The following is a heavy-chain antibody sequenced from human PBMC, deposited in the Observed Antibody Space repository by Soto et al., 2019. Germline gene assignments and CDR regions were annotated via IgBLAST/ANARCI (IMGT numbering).Heavy chain of an antibody. CDR3: ATPAYDY. V-gene: IGHV3-23*01. CDR2: ISGSGVRT. D-gene: IGHD3-16*01. J-gene: IGHJ4*02. Sequence: GGSLRLSCAASGFIFSTSGSAFSRYAMTWVRQTPGKALEWVSSISGSGVRTYYSDSVRGRFTISRDNSKDRLYLEMNSVRAEDTAVYYCATPAYDYWGQGTLVTVPS. CDR1: GFIFSTSGSAFSRYA.